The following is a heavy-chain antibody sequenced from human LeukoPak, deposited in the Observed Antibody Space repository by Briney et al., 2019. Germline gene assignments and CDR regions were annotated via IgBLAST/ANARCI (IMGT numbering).Heavy chain of an antibody. Sequence: PGGSLRLSCAASGFTFSSYGMNWVRQAPGKGLEWVSSISSSSTYIYYADSVKGRFTISRDNSKNTLYLQMNSLRAEDTAVYYCAKDQEKYYYGSGSYHPSYYYYGMDVWGQGTTVTVSS. CDR3: AKDQEKYYYGSGSYHPSYYYYGMDV. D-gene: IGHD3-10*01. CDR2: ISSSSTYI. CDR1: GFTFSSYG. V-gene: IGHV3-21*04. J-gene: IGHJ6*02.